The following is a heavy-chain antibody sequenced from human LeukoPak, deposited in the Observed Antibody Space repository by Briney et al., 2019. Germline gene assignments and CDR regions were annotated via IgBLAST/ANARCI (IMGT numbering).Heavy chain of an antibody. D-gene: IGHD2-2*01. V-gene: IGHV3-66*02. Sequence: PGGSLRLSCAASGFTVSSNYMSWVRQAPGKGLEWVSVIYSGGSTYYADSVKGRFTISRDNSKNTLYLQMNSLRAEDTAVYCCARDFGNSYCSSTSCSDYWGQGTLVTVSS. CDR2: IYSGGST. CDR1: GFTVSSNY. CDR3: ARDFGNSYCSSTSCSDY. J-gene: IGHJ4*02.